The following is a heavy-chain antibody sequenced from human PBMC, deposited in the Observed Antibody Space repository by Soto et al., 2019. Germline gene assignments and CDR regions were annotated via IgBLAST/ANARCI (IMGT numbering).Heavy chain of an antibody. CDR1: GGSISSGGYY. D-gene: IGHD3-3*01. CDR2: IYYSGST. CDR3: ARLAATHYDFWSDPGHYYGMDV. J-gene: IGHJ6*02. V-gene: IGHV4-31*03. Sequence: SETLSLTCTVSGGSISSGGYYWSWIRQHPGKGLEWIGYIYYSGSTYYNPSLKSRVTISVDTSKNQFSLKLSSVTAADTAVYYCARLAATHYDFWSDPGHYYGMDVWGQGTTVTVSS.